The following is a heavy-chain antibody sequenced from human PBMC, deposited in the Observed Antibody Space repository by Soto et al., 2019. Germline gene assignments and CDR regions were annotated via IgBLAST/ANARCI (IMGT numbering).Heavy chain of an antibody. CDR2: INPNSGGT. J-gene: IGHJ4*02. V-gene: IGHV1-2*02. CDR1: GYTFTGYY. Sequence: ASVKVSCKASGYTFTGYYMHWVRQAPGQGLEWMGWINPNSGGTNYAQKFQGRVTMTRDTFISTAYMELSRLRSDDTAVYYCARDGYYDSSGYWIYYFDYWGQGTLVTVSS. CDR3: ARDGYYDSSGYWIYYFDY. D-gene: IGHD3-22*01.